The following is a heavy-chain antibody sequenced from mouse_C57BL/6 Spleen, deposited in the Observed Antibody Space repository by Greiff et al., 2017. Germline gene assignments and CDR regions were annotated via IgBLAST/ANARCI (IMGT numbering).Heavy chain of an antibody. D-gene: IGHD2-1*01. CDR3: ARANYGNLLDY. CDR1: GFTFSSYA. Sequence: EVQGVESGGGLVKPGGSLKLSCAASGFTFSSYAMSWVRQTPEKRLEWVATISDGGSYTYYPDNVKGRFTISRDNAKNNLYLQMSHLKSEDTAMYYCARANYGNLLDYWGQGTSVTVSS. V-gene: IGHV5-4*01. J-gene: IGHJ4*01. CDR2: ISDGGSYT.